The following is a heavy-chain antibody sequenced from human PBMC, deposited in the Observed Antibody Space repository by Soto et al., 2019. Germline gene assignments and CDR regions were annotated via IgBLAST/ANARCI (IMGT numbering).Heavy chain of an antibody. CDR3: ARERARFGVVTTKNWFDP. CDR1: GGSISSGGYY. CDR2: IYYSGST. D-gene: IGHD3-3*01. Sequence: QVQLQESGPGLVKPSQTLSLTCTVSGGSISSGGYYWSWIRQHPGKGLEWIGYIYYSGSTYYNPSLKSRVTISVDTSKNQFSLKLSSVTAADTAVYYCARERARFGVVTTKNWFDPWGQGTLVTVSS. V-gene: IGHV4-31*03. J-gene: IGHJ5*02.